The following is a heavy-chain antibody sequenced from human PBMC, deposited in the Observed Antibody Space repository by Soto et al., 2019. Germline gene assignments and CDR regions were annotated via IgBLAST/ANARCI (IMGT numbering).Heavy chain of an antibody. Sequence: SETLSLTCAVYGGSFSGYYWSWIRQPPGKGLEWIGEINHSGSTNYNPSLKSRVTISVDTSKNQFSLKLSSVTAADTAVYYCARVRVTMVRGVRDYYYYGMDVWGQGTTVTVSS. V-gene: IGHV4-34*01. CDR1: GGSFSGYY. CDR2: INHSGST. CDR3: ARVRVTMVRGVRDYYYYGMDV. J-gene: IGHJ6*02. D-gene: IGHD3-10*01.